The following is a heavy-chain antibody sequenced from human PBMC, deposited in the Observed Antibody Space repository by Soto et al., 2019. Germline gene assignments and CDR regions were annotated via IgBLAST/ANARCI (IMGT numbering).Heavy chain of an antibody. D-gene: IGHD6-19*01. CDR1: GYTFTSYG. V-gene: IGHV1-18*01. CDR2: ISAYNGNT. J-gene: IGHJ4*02. Sequence: ASVKVSCKASGYTFTSYGISWVRQAPGQGLEWMGWISAYNGNTNYAQKLQGRVTMTTDTSTSTAYMELRSLRSDDTAVYYCAREKDSSGWLYFDYWGQGTLVTVSS. CDR3: AREKDSSGWLYFDY.